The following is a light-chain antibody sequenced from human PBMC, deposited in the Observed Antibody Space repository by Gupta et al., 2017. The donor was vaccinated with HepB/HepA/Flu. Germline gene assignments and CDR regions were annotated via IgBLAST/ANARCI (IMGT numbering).Light chain of an antibody. CDR3: GTWDSSRTSGV. CDR2: END. J-gene: IGLJ3*02. V-gene: IGLV1-51*02. Sequence: QSLLTQPPSVSAAPGQKVTISCSGSSSNMGNNYISWYRQLPGTDPKRLIYENDNRPSGIPDRCSSSKSDKYATRGIIGLQTGDEGDDYCGTWDSSRTSGVFGGGTKLTVL. CDR1: SSNMGNNY.